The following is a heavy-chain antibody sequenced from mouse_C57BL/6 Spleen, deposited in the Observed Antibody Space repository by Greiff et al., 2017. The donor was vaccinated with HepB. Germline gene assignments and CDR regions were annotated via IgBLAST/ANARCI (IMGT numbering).Heavy chain of an antibody. CDR3: ARDCDYGSSFWYFDV. Sequence: EVHLVESGPGLVKPSQSLSLTCSVTGYSITSGYYWNWIRQFPGNKLEWMGYISYDGSNNYNPSLKNRISITRDTSKNQFFLKLNSVTTEDTATYYCARDCDYGSSFWYFDVWGTGTTVTVSS. J-gene: IGHJ1*03. CDR2: ISYDGSN. D-gene: IGHD1-1*01. CDR1: GYSITSGYY. V-gene: IGHV3-6*01.